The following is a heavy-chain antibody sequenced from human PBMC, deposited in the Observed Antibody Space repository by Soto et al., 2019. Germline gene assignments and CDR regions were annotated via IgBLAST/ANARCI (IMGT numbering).Heavy chain of an antibody. CDR1: GFTFINSA. Sequence: SVKVSCKASGFTFINSAIQWVRQARGQRLEWIGWIVVGSGRTDYAQKFQERLTITRDMSTGTAYMELSSLRLEDTAVYYCAAVQGGGATFHFWGQGSLVTVSS. J-gene: IGHJ4*02. D-gene: IGHD1-26*01. CDR3: AAVQGGGATFHF. CDR2: IVVGSGRT. V-gene: IGHV1-58*02.